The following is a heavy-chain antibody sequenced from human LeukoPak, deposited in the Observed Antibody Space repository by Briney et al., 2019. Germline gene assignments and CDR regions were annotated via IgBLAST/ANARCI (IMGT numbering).Heavy chain of an antibody. D-gene: IGHD6-19*01. J-gene: IGHJ6*03. Sequence: SETLSLTCTVSGGSISSYYWSWIRQPPGKGLEWIGRISNSGSTNYNRGSTNYNPSLESRVTISLSTSKNQVSLKVSSVTAADTAVYYCARDKYSSGWYTGYMDVWGKGTTVSISS. CDR1: GGSISSYY. CDR2: ISNSGSTNYNRGST. CDR3: ARDKYSSGWYTGYMDV. V-gene: IGHV4-4*07.